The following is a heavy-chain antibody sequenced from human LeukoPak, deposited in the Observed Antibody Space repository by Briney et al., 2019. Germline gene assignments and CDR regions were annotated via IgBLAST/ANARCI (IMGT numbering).Heavy chain of an antibody. CDR2: ITGSGDYT. D-gene: IGHD6-13*01. J-gene: IGHJ6*02. V-gene: IGHV3-23*01. Sequence: GGSLRLSCAASGFIFTTYAMGWVRRVPGKGLEWVSGITGSGDYTYFSDSMKGRFTISRDNSKNTVYLQMNSLRADDTAVYYCAKDISSSWPQWGGMDVWGQGTTVTVSS. CDR3: AKDISSSWPQWGGMDV. CDR1: GFIFTTYA.